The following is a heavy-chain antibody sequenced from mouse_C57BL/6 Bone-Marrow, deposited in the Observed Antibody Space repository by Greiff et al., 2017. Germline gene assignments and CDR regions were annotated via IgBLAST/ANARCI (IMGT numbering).Heavy chain of an antibody. CDR2: IYPGSGST. CDR1: GYTFTSYW. J-gene: IGHJ4*01. Sequence: VQLQQPGASVKMSCKASGYTFTSYWITWVKQRPGQGLEWTGDIYPGSGSTNYNENLTSKATLTVDTSSSTAYMQPSSLPSEDSAVYYCDKFITTVVANYAMDYWGQGTSVTVSS. CDR3: DKFITTVVANYAMDY. D-gene: IGHD1-1*01. V-gene: IGHV1-55*01.